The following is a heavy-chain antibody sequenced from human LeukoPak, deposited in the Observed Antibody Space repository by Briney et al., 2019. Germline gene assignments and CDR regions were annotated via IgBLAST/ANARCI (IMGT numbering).Heavy chain of an antibody. D-gene: IGHD6-13*01. CDR1: GGSISSSSYY. CDR3: ARTIVAAGYYFDY. Sequence: SETLSLTCTVSGGSISSSSYYWGWIRQPPGKGLEWIGSIYYSGSTYYNPSLKSRVTISVDTSKNQFSLKLSSVTAADTAVYYCARTIVAAGYYFDYWGQGTLVTVSS. V-gene: IGHV4-39*07. CDR2: IYYSGST. J-gene: IGHJ4*02.